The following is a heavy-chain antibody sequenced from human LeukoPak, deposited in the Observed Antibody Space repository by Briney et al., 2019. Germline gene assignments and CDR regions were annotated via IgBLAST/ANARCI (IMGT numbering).Heavy chain of an antibody. CDR1: GYTFTSYG. CDR3: ARVSGAWELPDY. J-gene: IGHJ4*02. Sequence: ASVKVSCKASGYTFTSYGISWVRQAPGQGLEWMGWISTYNANTNYAQKLQGRVTMTTDTSTSTAYMELRSLRSDDTAVYYCARVSGAWELPDYWGQGTLVTVSS. CDR2: ISTYNANT. V-gene: IGHV1-18*01. D-gene: IGHD1-26*01.